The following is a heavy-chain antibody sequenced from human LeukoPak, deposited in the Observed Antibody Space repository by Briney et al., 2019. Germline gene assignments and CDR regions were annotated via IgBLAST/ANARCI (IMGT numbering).Heavy chain of an antibody. CDR3: ARAGDTVYYFDY. V-gene: IGHV4-59*01. J-gene: IGHJ4*02. Sequence: PSETLSLTCTVSGDSISSDYWSWIRQTPGKGLEWIGYSGSTNYNPSLKSRVTISVDTAKNQFSLKLTSVTTADTAVYFCARAGDTVYYFDYWGQGTLVIVSA. D-gene: IGHD2-21*02. CDR2: SGST. CDR1: GDSISSDY.